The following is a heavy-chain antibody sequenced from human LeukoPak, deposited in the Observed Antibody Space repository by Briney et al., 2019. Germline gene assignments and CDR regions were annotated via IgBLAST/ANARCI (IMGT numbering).Heavy chain of an antibody. CDR1: GFTFSSYA. Sequence: QAGGSLRLSCAASGFTFSSYAMHWVRQAPGKGLEWVAVISYDGSNKYYADSVKGRFTISRDNFKNTLYLQMNSLRAEDTAVYYCARSGNSNSRPFDYCGQGTLVTVSS. J-gene: IGHJ4*02. CDR3: ARSGNSNSRPFDY. V-gene: IGHV3-30-3*01. D-gene: IGHD4-11*01. CDR2: ISYDGSNK.